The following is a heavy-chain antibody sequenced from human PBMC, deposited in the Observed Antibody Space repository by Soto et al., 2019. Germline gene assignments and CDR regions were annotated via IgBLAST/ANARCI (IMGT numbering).Heavy chain of an antibody. CDR1: GFTFNNYG. CDR3: AKDQGIAASHGID. D-gene: IGHD6-13*01. Sequence: QVQLVESGGGVVQPGRSLRLSCAASGFTFNNYGMHWVRQAPGKGLEWVAVISNDGSDKYYAASVKGRLSISRDNSKNTVYLQMNSLRAEHTAVYYCAKDQGIAASHGIDWGQGTMVTVSS. J-gene: IGHJ3*01. CDR2: ISNDGSDK. V-gene: IGHV3-30*18.